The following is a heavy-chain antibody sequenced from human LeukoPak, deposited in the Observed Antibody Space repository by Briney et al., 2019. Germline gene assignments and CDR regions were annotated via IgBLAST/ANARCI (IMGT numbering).Heavy chain of an antibody. Sequence: GASVKVSCKASGYTFTDYYIHWVRQAPGQGLEWMGWINPNSGGTNYAQNFQGRVTMTRDTSFSTAYMELTRLRSDDTAVYYCASMSTVTRYYYYYMDVWGKGTTVTISS. CDR2: INPNSGGT. J-gene: IGHJ6*03. CDR3: ASMSTVTRYYYYYMDV. D-gene: IGHD4-17*01. CDR1: GYTFTDYY. V-gene: IGHV1-2*02.